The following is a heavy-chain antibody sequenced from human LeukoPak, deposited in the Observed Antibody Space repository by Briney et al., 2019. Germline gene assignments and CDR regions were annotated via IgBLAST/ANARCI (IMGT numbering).Heavy chain of an antibody. CDR3: AKERASMGADAFDI. V-gene: IGHV3-30*18. Sequence: PGGSLRLSCAASGFTFTNYGMHWVRQAPGKGLEWVAIISFDGRIEYYVDSVKGRFTISRDKSKNTLYLQMNSLRPEDTAVYYCAKERASMGADAFDIWGQGTMATVSS. D-gene: IGHD1-26*01. J-gene: IGHJ3*02. CDR2: ISFDGRIE. CDR1: GFTFTNYG.